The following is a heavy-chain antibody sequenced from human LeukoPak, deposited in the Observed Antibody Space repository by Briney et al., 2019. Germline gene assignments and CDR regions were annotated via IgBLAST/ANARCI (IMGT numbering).Heavy chain of an antibody. CDR1: GGTFSSYA. CDR3: ARGGTFYRRTLLNYFDY. CDR2: IIPISGTA. Sequence: SVKVSCKASGGTFSSYAISWVRQAPGQGLEWMGGIIPISGTANYAQKFQGRVTFTTDESTSTAYMELTSLRSEDTAVYYCARGGTFYRRTLLNYFDYWGQGSPVTVSS. V-gene: IGHV1-69*05. J-gene: IGHJ4*02. D-gene: IGHD1-14*01.